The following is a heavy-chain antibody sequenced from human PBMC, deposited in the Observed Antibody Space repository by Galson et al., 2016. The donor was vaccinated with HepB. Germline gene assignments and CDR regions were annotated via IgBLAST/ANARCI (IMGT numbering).Heavy chain of an antibody. CDR2: ISPGDSDT. V-gene: IGHV5-51*01. CDR1: GYNFTTFY. J-gene: IGHJ6*02. CDR3: ARRRDSGRAVYAMDV. D-gene: IGHD3-10*01. Sequence: QSGAEVKKPGESFKISCKASGYNFTTFYIAWVRQMPGKGLEWMGIISPGDSDTRYSPSFQGQVTISADKSFGTAYLQWTSLKASDTAIYYCARRRDSGRAVYAMDVWGQGTTVIVSS.